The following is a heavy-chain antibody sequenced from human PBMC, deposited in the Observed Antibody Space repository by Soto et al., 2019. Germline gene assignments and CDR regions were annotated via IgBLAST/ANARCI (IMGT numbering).Heavy chain of an antibody. CDR3: ARGLDAITDTRDWLDP. D-gene: IGHD1-20*01. Sequence: SQTLSLTCAISGDSVSSKNAAWNWIRQSPSRGLEWLGRTFYRSRWYNDYALSVRGRIIINPDTSKNQFSLQLNSVTPEDTAVYYRARGLDAITDTRDWLDPWGQGILVTVSS. CDR2: TFYRSRWYN. CDR1: GDSVSSKNAA. V-gene: IGHV6-1*01. J-gene: IGHJ5*02.